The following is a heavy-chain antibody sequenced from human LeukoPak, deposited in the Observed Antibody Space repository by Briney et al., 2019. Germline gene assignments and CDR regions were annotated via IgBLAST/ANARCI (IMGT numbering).Heavy chain of an antibody. J-gene: IGHJ4*02. V-gene: IGHV3-23*01. CDR2: IRGSGVAT. D-gene: IGHD1-1*01. Sequence: GGSLRLSCAASGFTVYSYAMSWVRQAPGKGLEWGSAIRGSGVATFYADSVKGRFTISRDNSRNTLYLQMNSLRAEDTAVYFCASRVDTTLVWGQGTLVTVSS. CDR3: ASRVDTTLV. CDR1: GFTVYSYA.